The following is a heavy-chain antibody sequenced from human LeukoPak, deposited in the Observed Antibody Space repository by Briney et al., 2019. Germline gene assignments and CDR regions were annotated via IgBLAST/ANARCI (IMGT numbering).Heavy chain of an antibody. D-gene: IGHD4-23*01. Sequence: SETLSLTCTVSGGSISSYYWSWIRQPPGKGLEWIGYIYYSGSTYYNPSLKSRVTISVDTSKNQFSLKLSSVTAADTAVYYCASTNNYGGNSNFDYWGQGTLVTVSS. V-gene: IGHV4-59*06. CDR1: GGSISSYY. CDR3: ASTNNYGGNSNFDY. J-gene: IGHJ4*02. CDR2: IYYSGST.